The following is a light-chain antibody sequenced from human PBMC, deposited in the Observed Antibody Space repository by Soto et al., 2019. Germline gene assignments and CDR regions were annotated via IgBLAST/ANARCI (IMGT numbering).Light chain of an antibody. CDR1: QSINSY. CDR2: AAF. J-gene: IGKJ4*01. Sequence: DIQMTQSPSSLSASVGDRVTITCRASQSINSYLNWYQQKPGKAPNLLIYAAFSLQSGVPSRFSGSGSGTDFTLTISSLQPEDFETYYCQQTYSTHLTFGGGTKVGIK. V-gene: IGKV1-39*01. CDR3: QQTYSTHLT.